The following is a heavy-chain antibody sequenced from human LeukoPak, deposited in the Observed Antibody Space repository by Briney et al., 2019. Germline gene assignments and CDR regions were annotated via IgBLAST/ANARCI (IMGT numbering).Heavy chain of an antibody. CDR1: GFTFTDFW. Sequence: PGGSLRLSCAASGFTFTDFWMNWVRQAPGKGLEWVANVNQDGSVKYYVDSVKGRFTISRDNAKNSLYLQMNSLRADDTAVYYCSGRDTAAGERAYRGQGTLVTVSS. CDR3: SGRDTAAGERAY. J-gene: IGHJ4*02. V-gene: IGHV3-7*05. CDR2: VNQDGSVK. D-gene: IGHD5-18*01.